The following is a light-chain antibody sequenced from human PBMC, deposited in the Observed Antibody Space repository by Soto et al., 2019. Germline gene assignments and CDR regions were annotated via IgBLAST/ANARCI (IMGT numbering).Light chain of an antibody. J-gene: IGLJ3*02. CDR2: EGT. V-gene: IGLV2-23*01. CDR1: SSDVGTYNL. Sequence: QSALTQPASVSGSPGQSITISCTGTSSDVGTYNLVSWYQQHPGKAPKLIIYEGTKRPSGVSNRFSGSKSGNTASLTISGLQAEDETDYYCCSYAGSSTWVFGRGTKVTVL. CDR3: CSYAGSSTWV.